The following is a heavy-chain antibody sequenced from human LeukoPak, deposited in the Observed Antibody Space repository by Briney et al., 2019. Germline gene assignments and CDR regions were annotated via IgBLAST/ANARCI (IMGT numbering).Heavy chain of an antibody. J-gene: IGHJ4*02. Sequence: ASVKVSCKASGYTFTSYGIGWVRQAPGQGLEWMGWISAYNGNTNYAQKLQGRVTMTTDTSTSTAYMELRSLRSDDTAVYYCARGYVDTAMEYYFDYWGQGTLVTVSS. CDR1: GYTFTSYG. CDR2: ISAYNGNT. CDR3: ARGYVDTAMEYYFDY. D-gene: IGHD5-18*01. V-gene: IGHV1-18*04.